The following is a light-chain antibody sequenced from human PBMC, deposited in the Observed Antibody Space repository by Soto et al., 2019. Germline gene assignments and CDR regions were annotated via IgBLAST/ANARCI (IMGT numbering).Light chain of an antibody. J-gene: IGLJ3*02. CDR3: QSYDTTLSCWV. Sequence: QSVLTEAPAVSGAPGLRCNIPSTGNSSNIGAGYDVQWYQHLPGTAPKLLIHGNTNRHSGVPDRFSGSKSGTSASLGITARHAVGEGDYYCQSYDTTLSCWVFGGGTKVTVL. CDR2: GNT. V-gene: IGLV1-40*01. CDR1: SSNIGAGYD.